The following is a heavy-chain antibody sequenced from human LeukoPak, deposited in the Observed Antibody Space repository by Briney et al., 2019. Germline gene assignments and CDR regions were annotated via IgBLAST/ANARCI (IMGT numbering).Heavy chain of an antibody. J-gene: IGHJ4*02. Sequence: SQTLSLTCAVSGGSITSGGYSWSWIRQPPGKGLEWITYIYHSGTIYYNPSLKSRVTISLETSKNQFSLRLSSVTAEDTAVYYCAKISSYYYGSGSDKYYFDYWGQGTLVTVSS. CDR3: AKISSYYYGSGSDKYYFDY. V-gene: IGHV4-30-4*07. CDR1: GGSITSGGYS. D-gene: IGHD3-10*01. CDR2: IYHSGTI.